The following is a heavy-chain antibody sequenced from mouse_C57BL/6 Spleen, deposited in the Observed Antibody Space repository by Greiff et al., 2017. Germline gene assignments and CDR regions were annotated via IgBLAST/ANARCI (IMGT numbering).Heavy chain of an antibody. V-gene: IGHV8-8*01. CDR2: IWWDDDK. CDR1: GFSLSTFGMG. D-gene: IGHD1-1*01. CDR3: ARMVITTVVVHWYFDV. J-gene: IGHJ1*03. Sequence: QVTLKESGPGILQPSQTLSLTCSFSGFSLSTFGMGVGWIRQPSGKGLEWLAHIWWDDDKYYNPALKSRLTISKATSKNQVFLKIANVDTADTATYYCARMVITTVVVHWYFDVWGTGTTVTVSS.